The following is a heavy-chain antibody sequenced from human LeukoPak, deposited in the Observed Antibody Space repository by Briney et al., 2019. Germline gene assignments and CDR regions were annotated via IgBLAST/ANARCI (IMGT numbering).Heavy chain of an antibody. CDR2: INPNSGGT. Sequence: ASVKVSCKASGYTFTGYYMHWVRQAPGQGLEWMGWINPNSGGTNYAQKFQGRVTMTRDTSISAAYMELSRLRSDDTAVYYCARVIGWELLKPPATDAFDIWGQGTMVTVSS. V-gene: IGHV1-2*02. D-gene: IGHD1-26*01. CDR1: GYTFTGYY. CDR3: ARVIGWELLKPPATDAFDI. J-gene: IGHJ3*02.